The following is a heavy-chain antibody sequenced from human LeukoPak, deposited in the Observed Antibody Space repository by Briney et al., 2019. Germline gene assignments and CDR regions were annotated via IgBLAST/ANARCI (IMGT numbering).Heavy chain of an antibody. CDR3: VRRITMIVVAHSGGYFDY. CDR1: GGSFSGYY. Sequence: SETLSLTCAVYGGSFSGYYWSWIRQPPGKGLEWIGEINHSGSTNYNPSLKSRVTISVDTSKNQFSLKLSSVTAADTAVYYCVRRITMIVVAHSGGYFDYWGQGTLVTVSS. J-gene: IGHJ4*02. D-gene: IGHD3-22*01. V-gene: IGHV4-34*01. CDR2: INHSGST.